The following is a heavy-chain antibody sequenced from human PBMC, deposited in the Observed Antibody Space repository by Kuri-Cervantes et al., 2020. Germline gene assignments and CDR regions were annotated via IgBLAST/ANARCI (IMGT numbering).Heavy chain of an antibody. J-gene: IGHJ4*02. CDR1: GFTFSNAW. Sequence: GGSLRLSCAASGFTFSNAWMSWVRQAPGKGLEWVGRIKSKTDGGTTDYAAPVKGRFTISRDNAKNSLYLQMNSLRAEDTAVYYCARDEGVVAAEVFDYWGQGTLVTVSS. CDR2: IKSKTDGGTT. CDR3: ARDEGVVAAEVFDY. V-gene: IGHV3-15*01. D-gene: IGHD2-15*01.